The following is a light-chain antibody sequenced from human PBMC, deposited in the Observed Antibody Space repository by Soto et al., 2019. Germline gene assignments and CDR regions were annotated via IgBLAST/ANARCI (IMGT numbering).Light chain of an antibody. V-gene: IGLV2-23*01. CDR1: SSDVGNYNL. CDR3: CSYAGSSTYV. CDR2: EGS. J-gene: IGLJ1*01. Sequence: QSVLTQPASVSGSPGQSITISCTGTSSDVGNYNLVSWYQQHPGKAPKLMIYEGSKRPSGVSNRFSGSKSGNTASLTISILQADDESDYDCCSYAGSSTYVFGTGTKGTVL.